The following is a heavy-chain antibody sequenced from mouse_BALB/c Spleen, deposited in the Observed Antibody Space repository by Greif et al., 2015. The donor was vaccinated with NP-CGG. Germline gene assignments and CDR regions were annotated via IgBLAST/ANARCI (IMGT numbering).Heavy chain of an antibody. D-gene: IGHD2-1*01. CDR3: ARRIYYGNPYAMDY. J-gene: IGHJ4*01. Sequence: VQGVESGAELMKPGASVKISCKATGYTSSSYWIEWVKQRPGHGLEWIGEILPGSGSTNYNEKFKGKATFTADTSSNTAYMQLSSLTSEDSAVYYCARRIYYGNPYAMDYWGQGTSVTVSS. V-gene: IGHV1-9*01. CDR2: ILPGSGST. CDR1: GYTSSSYW.